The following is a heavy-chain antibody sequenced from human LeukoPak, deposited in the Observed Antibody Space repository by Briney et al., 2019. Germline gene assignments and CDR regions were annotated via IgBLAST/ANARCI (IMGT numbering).Heavy chain of an antibody. CDR2: IYPGDANT. D-gene: IGHD5-24*01. J-gene: IGHJ4*02. Sequence: GESLQISCKGSGSSFASYWIGWVRQLPGKGLEWMGIIYPGDANTKYSPSFQGQVTISADKSISTAYLQWSSLKASDTAMYYCARQTRNGYNPFDYWGQGTLVTVSS. CDR3: ARQTRNGYNPFDY. V-gene: IGHV5-51*01. CDR1: GSSFASYW.